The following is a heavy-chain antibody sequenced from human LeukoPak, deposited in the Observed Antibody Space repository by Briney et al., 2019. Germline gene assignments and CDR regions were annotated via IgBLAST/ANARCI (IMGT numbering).Heavy chain of an antibody. Sequence: SETLSLTCTVSGYSISSGYYWGWIRQPPGKGLDWIGSIYHSGSTYYNPSLKSRVSISVDTSKNRFSLKLSSVTAAYTAVYYCARVGGGVSVYYYYYMDVWGKGTTVTVSS. D-gene: IGHD2-8*02. J-gene: IGHJ6*03. CDR2: IYHSGST. CDR3: ARVGGGVSVYYYYYMDV. CDR1: GYSISSGYY. V-gene: IGHV4-38-2*02.